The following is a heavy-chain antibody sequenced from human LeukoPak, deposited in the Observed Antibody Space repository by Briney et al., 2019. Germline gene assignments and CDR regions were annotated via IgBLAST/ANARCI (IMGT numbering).Heavy chain of an antibody. CDR1: GFTLSSYS. CDR3: ARDLYGDYGFDI. Sequence: GGSLRLSCAASGFTLSSYSMTWVRQAPGKGLEWVSSISSSSSFIYYADSVKGRFTISRDNAKNSLSLQMDSLRAEDTAVYYCARDLYGDYGFDIWGQGTMVTVSS. V-gene: IGHV3-21*01. CDR2: ISSSSSFI. D-gene: IGHD4-17*01. J-gene: IGHJ3*02.